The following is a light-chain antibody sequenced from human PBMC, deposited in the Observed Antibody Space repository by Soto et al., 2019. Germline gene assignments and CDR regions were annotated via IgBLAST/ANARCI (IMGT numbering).Light chain of an antibody. CDR3: QQYGSSPEKT. Sequence: EIVLTQSPGTLSLSPGERATLSCRASQSVSSSYLAWYQQKPGQAPRLLIYGASSRANGIPDRFSGSGSGTDFTLTISRLEPADVAVYYCQQYGSSPEKTFGQGTKLEIK. CDR2: GAS. CDR1: QSVSSSY. J-gene: IGKJ2*01. V-gene: IGKV3-20*01.